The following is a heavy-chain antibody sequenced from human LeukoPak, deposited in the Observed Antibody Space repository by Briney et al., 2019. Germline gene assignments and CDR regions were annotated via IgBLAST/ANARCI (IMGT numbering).Heavy chain of an antibody. J-gene: IGHJ4*02. D-gene: IGHD3-22*01. CDR1: GFTFSSYS. V-gene: IGHV3-21*01. Sequence: GGSLRLSCAASGFTFSSYSMNWVRQAPGKGLEWVSSISRSSNYKYYADSVKGRFIISRDNAKNSLYLQMNSLRAEDTALYYCASSRYDSSGYYGIIGYWGQGTLVTVSS. CDR3: ASSRYDSSGYYGIIGY. CDR2: ISRSSNYK.